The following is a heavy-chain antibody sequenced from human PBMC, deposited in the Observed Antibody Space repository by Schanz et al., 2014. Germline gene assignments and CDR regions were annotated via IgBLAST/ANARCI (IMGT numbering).Heavy chain of an antibody. V-gene: IGHV3-21*03. CDR3: ARWFLIRGVILDS. Sequence: EVQLVESGGGLVQPGGSLRLSCAASGITFSSHSFNWVRQAPGKGLEWVSSINTGGDSTYYADSVKGRFTISRDNSRDTVYLQMNSLRADDTAMYYCARWFLIRGVILDSWGQGTLVTVSS. D-gene: IGHD3-10*01. J-gene: IGHJ4*02. CDR2: INTGGDST. CDR1: GITFSSHS.